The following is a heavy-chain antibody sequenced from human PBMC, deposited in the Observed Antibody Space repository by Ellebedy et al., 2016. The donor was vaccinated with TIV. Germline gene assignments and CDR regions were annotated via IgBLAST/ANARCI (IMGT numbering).Heavy chain of an antibody. Sequence: GESLKISCAPSGFTFSGSAMHWVRQASGIGLEWVGRIRSKANNYATAYAASVEGRFAISRDDSKNTAYLKMNSLKTEDTAMYFCMVFERSGTFDYWGQGTLVVVSS. CDR2: IRSKANNYAT. J-gene: IGHJ4*02. D-gene: IGHD2-15*01. CDR3: MVFERSGTFDY. V-gene: IGHV3-73*01. CDR1: GFTFSGSA.